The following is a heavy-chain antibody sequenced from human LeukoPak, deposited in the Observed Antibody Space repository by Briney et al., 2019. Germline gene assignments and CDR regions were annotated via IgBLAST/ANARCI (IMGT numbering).Heavy chain of an antibody. V-gene: IGHV4-34*01. CDR2: INHSGST. CDR1: GGSFSGYH. D-gene: IGHD4-17*01. Sequence: PSETLSLTCAVYGGSFSGYHWSWIRQPPGNGLEWIGEINHSGSTNYNPSLKSRVTISVDTSKNQVSLTLSSVTAADTAVYYCARTTVTKFDAFDYWGQGTLVTVSS. J-gene: IGHJ4*02. CDR3: ARTTVTKFDAFDY.